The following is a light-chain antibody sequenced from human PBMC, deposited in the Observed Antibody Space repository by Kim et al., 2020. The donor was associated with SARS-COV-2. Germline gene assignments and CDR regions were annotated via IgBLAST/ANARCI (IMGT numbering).Light chain of an antibody. CDR2: DVS. V-gene: IGLV2-14*03. CDR1: INY. CDR3: SPYISSATGV. J-gene: IGLJ3*02. Sequence: QSALTQPASVSGSPGQSITISCTGSINYVSWYQQHPGKVPKLIIYDVSNRPSGISPRFSGSKSGNTASLTISGLQAEDAADYYCSPYISSATGVFGG.